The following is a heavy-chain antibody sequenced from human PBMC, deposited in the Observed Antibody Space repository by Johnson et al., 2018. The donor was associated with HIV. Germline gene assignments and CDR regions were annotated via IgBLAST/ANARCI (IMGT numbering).Heavy chain of an antibody. V-gene: IGHV3-20*04. CDR2: INWNGGST. CDR1: GFTFDDYG. J-gene: IGHJ3*02. D-gene: IGHD6-13*01. Sequence: VESGGGLVQPGGSLRLSCAASGFTFDDYGMSWVRQAPGKGMEWVSGINWNGGSTGYADSVKGRFTISRDNSKNTLYLQMNSLRAEDTAVYYCARDHIAAALGAFDIWGQGTMVTVSS. CDR3: ARDHIAAALGAFDI.